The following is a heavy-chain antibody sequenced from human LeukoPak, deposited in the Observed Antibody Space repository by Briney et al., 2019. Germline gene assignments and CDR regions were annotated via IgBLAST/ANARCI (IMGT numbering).Heavy chain of an antibody. CDR2: INPSGGST. D-gene: IGHD2-2*01. Sequence: ASVKVSCKASGYTFTSYYMHWVRQAPGQGLEWMGIINPSGGSTSYAQKFQGRVTMTRDTSTSTVYMELSSLRSEDTAVYYCARDGGRDIVVVPAATHWGQGTLVTVSS. J-gene: IGHJ4*02. V-gene: IGHV1-46*01. CDR1: GYTFTSYY. CDR3: ARDGGRDIVVVPAATH.